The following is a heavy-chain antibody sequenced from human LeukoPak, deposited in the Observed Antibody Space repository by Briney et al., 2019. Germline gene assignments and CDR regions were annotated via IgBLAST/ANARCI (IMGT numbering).Heavy chain of an antibody. CDR2: ISSSSYI. Sequence: AGGSLRLSCAASGFTFSSYSMNWVCQAPGKGLEWVSSISSSSYIYHADSVKGRFTISRDNAKNSLYLQMNSLRAEDTAVYYCARDHCSSTSCYPSWGQGTLVTVSS. J-gene: IGHJ5*02. CDR3: ARDHCSSTSCYPS. V-gene: IGHV3-21*01. CDR1: GFTFSSYS. D-gene: IGHD2-2*01.